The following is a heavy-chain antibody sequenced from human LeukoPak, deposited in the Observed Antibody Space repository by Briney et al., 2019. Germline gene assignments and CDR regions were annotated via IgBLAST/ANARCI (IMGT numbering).Heavy chain of an antibody. D-gene: IGHD5/OR15-5a*01. Sequence: TGGSLRLSCAASGFTFSTYWNGWVRQAPGKGLEWVANIKPDGGEKYYVDSVKGRFTISRDNAKNSLYLQMNNLSAEDTAVYYCAREGSGVYFYYFDYWGQGTLVTVSS. CDR1: GFTFSTYW. CDR2: IKPDGGEK. CDR3: AREGSGVYFYYFDY. J-gene: IGHJ4*02. V-gene: IGHV3-7*01.